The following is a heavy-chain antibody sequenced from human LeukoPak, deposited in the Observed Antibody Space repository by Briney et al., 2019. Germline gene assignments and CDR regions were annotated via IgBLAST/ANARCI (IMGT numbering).Heavy chain of an antibody. V-gene: IGHV3-23*01. CDR1: GFTFSSYG. D-gene: IGHD1-26*01. CDR3: AKGDTTWELPQDD. CDR2: ISGSGGST. Sequence: GGSLRLPCAASGFTFSSYGMSWVRQAPGKGLEWVSAISGSGGSTYYADSVKGRFTISRDKSKNTLYLQMNSLRAEDTAVYYCAKGDTTWELPQDDWGQGTLVTVSS. J-gene: IGHJ4*02.